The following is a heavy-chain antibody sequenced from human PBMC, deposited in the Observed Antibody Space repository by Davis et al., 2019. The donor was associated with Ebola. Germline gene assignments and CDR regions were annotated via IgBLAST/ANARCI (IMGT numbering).Heavy chain of an antibody. CDR2: IYHSGST. Sequence: SETLSLTCAVSGGSISSSNWWSWVRQPPGKGLEWFGEIYHSGSTNYNPSLKSRVTISVDKSKNQFSLKLSSVTAADTAVYYCARGRLRYCSSTSCYTLYFDYWGQGTLVTVSS. V-gene: IGHV4-4*02. CDR1: GGSISSSNW. D-gene: IGHD2-2*02. CDR3: ARGRLRYCSSTSCYTLYFDY. J-gene: IGHJ4*02.